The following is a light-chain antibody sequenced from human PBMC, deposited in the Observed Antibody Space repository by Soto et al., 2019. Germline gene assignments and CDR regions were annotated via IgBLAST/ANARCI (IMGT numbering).Light chain of an antibody. Sequence: AIQITPPPSSLSPSVGDRVTIACRANQGIRNDLGWYQQKPGKAPKLLIYAASSLQSGVPSRFSGSGSGTDFTLTISSLQPEDFATYYCLQDYNYPLTFGGGTKVDIK. CDR1: QGIRND. CDR3: LQDYNYPLT. CDR2: AAS. J-gene: IGKJ4*01. V-gene: IGKV1-6*01.